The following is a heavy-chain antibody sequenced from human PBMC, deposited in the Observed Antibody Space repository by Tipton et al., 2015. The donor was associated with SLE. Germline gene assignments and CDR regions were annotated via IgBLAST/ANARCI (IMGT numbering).Heavy chain of an antibody. V-gene: IGHV3-33*05. CDR2: ITYDGSNT. CDR3: AKQPYFRYSMDV. D-gene: IGHD2/OR15-2a*01. CDR1: GFTFRNYA. Sequence: SLRLSCAPSGFTFRNYAMHWVRQAPGKGLEWVALITYDGSNTYYADSVKGRFTISRDNSKNTLYLQMNSLTAADTAIYFCAKQPYFRYSMDVWGKGTTVTVSS. J-gene: IGHJ6*03.